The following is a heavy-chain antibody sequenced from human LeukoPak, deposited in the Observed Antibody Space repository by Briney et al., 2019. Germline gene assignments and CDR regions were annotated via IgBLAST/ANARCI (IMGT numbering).Heavy chain of an antibody. CDR1: GYSISSGGYY. CDR2: IYHSGSA. V-gene: IGHV4-30-2*01. CDR3: ARVGFPYYFDY. J-gene: IGHJ4*02. D-gene: IGHD3-10*01. Sequence: SETLSLTCTVSGYSISSGGYYWSWIRQPPGKGLEWIGYIYHSGSAYYNPSLKSRVTISVDRSKNQFSLKLSSVTAADTAVYYCARVGFPYYFDYWGQGTLVTVSS.